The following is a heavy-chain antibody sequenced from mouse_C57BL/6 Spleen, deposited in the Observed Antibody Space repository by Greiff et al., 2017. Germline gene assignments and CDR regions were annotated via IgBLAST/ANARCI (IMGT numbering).Heavy chain of an antibody. V-gene: IGHV1-55*01. Sequence: QVHVKQPGAELVKPGASVKMSCKASGYTFTSYWITWVKQRPGQGLEWIGDIYPGSGSTNYNEKFKSKATLTVDTSSSTAYMQLSSLTSEDSAVYYCARRERYYAMDYWGQGTSVTVSS. J-gene: IGHJ4*01. CDR2: IYPGSGST. CDR3: ARRERYYAMDY. CDR1: GYTFTSYW.